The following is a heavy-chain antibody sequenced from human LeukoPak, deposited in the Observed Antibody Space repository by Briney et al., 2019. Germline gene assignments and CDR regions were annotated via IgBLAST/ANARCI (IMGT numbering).Heavy chain of an antibody. CDR2: IDWNGAGT. Sequence: GGSLRLSCAASGFTFSNYAMSWVRQVPGKGLEWVSGIDWNGAGTGYADSVKGRFTISRDNAKNSLFLQMNSLRAEDTAFYYCAKDHYYDRSGYYGVDFRGQGTLVTVSS. D-gene: IGHD3-22*01. CDR3: AKDHYYDRSGYYGVDF. V-gene: IGHV3-20*04. J-gene: IGHJ4*02. CDR1: GFTFSNYA.